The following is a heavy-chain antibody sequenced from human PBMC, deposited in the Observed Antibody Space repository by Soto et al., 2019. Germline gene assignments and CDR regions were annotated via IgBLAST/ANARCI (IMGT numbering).Heavy chain of an antibody. D-gene: IGHD1-1*01. CDR2: IWYDGSNK. V-gene: IGHV3-33*08. Sequence: GGSLRLSCAASGFTFSSYGMHWVRQAPGKGLEWVAVIWYDGSNKYYADSVKGRFTISRDNSKNTLYLQMNSLRAEDTAVYYCAREWMRNKAFGYWGQGTLVTVSS. J-gene: IGHJ4*02. CDR3: AREWMRNKAFGY. CDR1: GFTFSSYG.